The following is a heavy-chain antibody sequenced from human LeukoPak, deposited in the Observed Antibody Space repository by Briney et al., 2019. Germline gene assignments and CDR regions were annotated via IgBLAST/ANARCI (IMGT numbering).Heavy chain of an antibody. J-gene: IGHJ4*02. Sequence: ASETLSLTCTVSGTSISSLYWSWIRQPPGKGLEWIGYIYYTGSTSYNPSLKSPVTIFVDTSKNQFSLRLSSVTAADTAVYYCARHRAYSSSSPFDYWGQGTLVTVSS. D-gene: IGHD6-6*01. V-gene: IGHV4-59*08. CDR3: ARHRAYSSSSPFDY. CDR1: GTSISSLY. CDR2: IYYTGST.